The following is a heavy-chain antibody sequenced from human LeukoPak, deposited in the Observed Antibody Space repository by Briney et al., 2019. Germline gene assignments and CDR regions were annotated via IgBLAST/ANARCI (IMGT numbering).Heavy chain of an antibody. V-gene: IGHV1-18*01. CDR2: ISAYNGNT. J-gene: IGHJ4*02. CDR3: ARESYDFWSGYRYYFDY. Sequence: ASVKVSCKASGYTFTSYGISWVRQAPGQGLEWMGWISAYNGNTNCAQKLQGRVTMTTDTSTSTAYMELRSLRSDDTAVYYCARESYDFWSGYRYYFDYWGQGTLVTVSS. CDR1: GYTFTSYG. D-gene: IGHD3-3*01.